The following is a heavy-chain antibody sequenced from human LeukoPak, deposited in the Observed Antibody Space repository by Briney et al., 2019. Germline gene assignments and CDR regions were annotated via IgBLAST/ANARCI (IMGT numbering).Heavy chain of an antibody. J-gene: IGHJ5*02. D-gene: IGHD1-26*01. CDR1: GYTFTGYY. V-gene: IGHV1-18*04. CDR3: ARDLWGALNWFDP. CDR2: ISAYNGNT. Sequence: ASVKVSCKASGYTFTGYYMHWVRQAPGQGLEWMGWISAYNGNTNYAQKLQGRVTMTTDTSTSTAYMELRSLRSDDTAVYYCARDLWGALNWFDPWGQGTLVTVSS.